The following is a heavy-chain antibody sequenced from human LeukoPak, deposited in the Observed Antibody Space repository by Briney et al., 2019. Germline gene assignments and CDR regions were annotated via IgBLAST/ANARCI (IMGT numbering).Heavy chain of an antibody. V-gene: IGHV1-18*01. Sequence: GASVKVSCKASGYTFTSYGISWVRQAPGQGLEWMGWISAYNGNTNYAQKLQGRVTMTTDTSTSTAYMELRSLRSDDTAVYYCARDSRRYCRGGSCSYFDYWGQGTLVTVSS. CDR2: ISAYNGNT. CDR1: GYTFTSYG. CDR3: ARDSRRYCRGGSCSYFDY. J-gene: IGHJ4*02. D-gene: IGHD2-15*01.